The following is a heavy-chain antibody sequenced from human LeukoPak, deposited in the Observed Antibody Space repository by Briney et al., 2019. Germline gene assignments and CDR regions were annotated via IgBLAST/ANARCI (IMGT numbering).Heavy chain of an antibody. CDR3: ARVSQQNTIFGVVIIRLDAFDI. Sequence: PGGSLRLSCAASGFTFSSYSMNWVRQAPGKGLEWVSSISSRSSYIYYADSVKGRFTISRDNAKNSLYLQMNSLRAEDTAVYYCARVSQQNTIFGVVIIRLDAFDIWGQGTMVTVSS. V-gene: IGHV3-21*01. CDR2: ISSRSSYI. D-gene: IGHD3-3*01. CDR1: GFTFSSYS. J-gene: IGHJ3*02.